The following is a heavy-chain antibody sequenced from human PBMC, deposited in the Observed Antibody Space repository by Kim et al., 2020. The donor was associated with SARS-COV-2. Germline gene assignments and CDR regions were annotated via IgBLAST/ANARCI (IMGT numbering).Heavy chain of an antibody. D-gene: IGHD3-10*01. V-gene: IGHV3-66*01. J-gene: IGHJ4*02. CDR2: GGST. Sequence: GGSTYYADSVKGRFTISRDNSKNTLYLQMNSLRAEDTAVYYCARGPGAYYWGQGTLVTVSS. CDR3: ARGPGAYY.